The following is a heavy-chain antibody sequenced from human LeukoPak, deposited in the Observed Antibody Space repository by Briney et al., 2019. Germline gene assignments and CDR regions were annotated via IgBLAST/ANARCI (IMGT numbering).Heavy chain of an antibody. V-gene: IGHV1-18*01. CDR2: ISAYNGNT. CDR1: GYTFTSYG. J-gene: IGHJ5*02. Sequence: ASVKVSCKASGYTFTSYGISWVRQAPGQGLEWMGWISAYNGNTNYAQKLQGRVTMTTDTSTSTAYMELRRLRSDDTAVYYCARDIIAAAGSRWFDPWGQGTLVTVSS. D-gene: IGHD6-13*01. CDR3: ARDIIAAAGSRWFDP.